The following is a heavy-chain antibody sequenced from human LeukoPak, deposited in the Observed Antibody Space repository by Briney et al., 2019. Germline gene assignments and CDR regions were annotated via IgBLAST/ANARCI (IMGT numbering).Heavy chain of an antibody. CDR2: ISGSGGIT. Sequence: GGSLRLSCAASGFTFSAYAISWVRQAPGKGLEWVSAISGSGGITYYADSVKGRFTISRGNSKNTLYLQMNSLRAEDAAVYYCAKHDPRRVVITNWFDPWGQGTLVTVSS. J-gene: IGHJ5*02. CDR1: GFTFSAYA. V-gene: IGHV3-23*01. CDR3: AKHDPRRVVITNWFDP. D-gene: IGHD3-22*01.